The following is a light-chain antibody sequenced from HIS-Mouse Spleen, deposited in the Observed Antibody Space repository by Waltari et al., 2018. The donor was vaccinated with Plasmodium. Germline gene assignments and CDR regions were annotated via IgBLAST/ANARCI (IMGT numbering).Light chain of an antibody. V-gene: IGLV2-14*01. J-gene: IGLJ3*02. CDR3: SSYTSSSTPWV. CDR1: SSDVGGYNY. CDR2: EVS. Sequence: QSALTQPASVSGSPGQSITISCTGTSSDVGGYNYVSWYQQHPGNSPKLMIYEVSNRHSGVSNRFSGSKSCNTASLTISGLQAEDEADYYCSSYTSSSTPWVFGGGTKLTVL.